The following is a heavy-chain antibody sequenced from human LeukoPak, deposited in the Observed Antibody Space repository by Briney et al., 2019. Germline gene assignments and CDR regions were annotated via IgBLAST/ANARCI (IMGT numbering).Heavy chain of an antibody. CDR3: ARVRRYYGSGYYFDY. V-gene: IGHV1-69*13. CDR1: GYTFTNYG. CDR2: IIPIFGTA. D-gene: IGHD3-10*01. J-gene: IGHJ4*02. Sequence: SVKVSCKASGYTFTNYGISWVRQAPGQGLEWMGGIIPIFGTANYAQKFQGRVTITADESTSTAYMELSSLRSEDTAVYYCARVRRYYGSGYYFDYWGQGTLVTVSS.